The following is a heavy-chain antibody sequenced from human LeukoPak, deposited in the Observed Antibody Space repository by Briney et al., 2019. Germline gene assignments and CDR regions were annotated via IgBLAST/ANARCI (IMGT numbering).Heavy chain of an antibody. J-gene: IGHJ6*02. CDR2: IIPIFGIA. V-gene: IGHV1-69*04. CDR1: GGTFSSYA. D-gene: IGHD2-2*01. CDR3: ARDNCSSTSCLPTNYYYGMDV. Sequence: SVKVSCKASGGTFSSYAISWVRQAPGQGLEWMGRIIPIFGIANYAQKFQGRVTITADKSTSTAYMELSSPRSEDTAVYYCARDNCSSTSCLPTNYYYGMDVWGQGTTVTVSS.